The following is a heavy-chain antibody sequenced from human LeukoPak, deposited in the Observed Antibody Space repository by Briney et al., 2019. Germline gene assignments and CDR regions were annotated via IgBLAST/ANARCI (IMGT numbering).Heavy chain of an antibody. Sequence: PGRSLRLSCAASGFXFSSYGMHWVRQAPGKGLEWVAVMWYDGSNEYYADSVQGRFTIFRDIPKNTLYLQMNSLRAEDTAIYYCARDSARDGYNYYFDHWGQGTLVTVSS. J-gene: IGHJ4*02. CDR3: ARDSARDGYNYYFDH. CDR2: MWYDGSNE. D-gene: IGHD5-24*01. V-gene: IGHV3-33*01. CDR1: GFXFSSYG.